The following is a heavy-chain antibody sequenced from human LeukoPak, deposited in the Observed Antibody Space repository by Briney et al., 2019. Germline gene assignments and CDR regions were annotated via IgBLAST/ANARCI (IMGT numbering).Heavy chain of an antibody. Sequence: PGGSLRLSCAASGFTFSSYSMNWVRQAPGKGLEWVSYISSSSIYIYYADSVKGRFTVSRDNAKNSQYLQMNSLRVEDTALYYCARAQTYGDSRLLLDFWGQGTLVTVSS. D-gene: IGHD4-17*01. CDR3: ARAQTYGDSRLLLDF. J-gene: IGHJ4*02. CDR1: GFTFSSYS. V-gene: IGHV3-21*04. CDR2: ISSSSIYI.